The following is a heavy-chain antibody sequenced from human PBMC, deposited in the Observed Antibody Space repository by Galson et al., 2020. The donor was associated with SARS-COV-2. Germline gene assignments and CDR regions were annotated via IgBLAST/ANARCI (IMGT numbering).Heavy chain of an antibody. D-gene: IGHD6-6*01. CDR3: ARRPLAGSSGRFDY. CDR2: IFSDGTA. CDR1: GASISTSRDY. Sequence: SETLSLTCTVSGASISTSRDYWGWIRQPPGKGLEWIANIFSDGTAYYNPSLKSRVTISLDTSKNRFSLQVTSVTAADTAVYYCARRPLAGSSGRFDYWGQGTLVNVSS. V-gene: IGHV4-39*07. J-gene: IGHJ4*02.